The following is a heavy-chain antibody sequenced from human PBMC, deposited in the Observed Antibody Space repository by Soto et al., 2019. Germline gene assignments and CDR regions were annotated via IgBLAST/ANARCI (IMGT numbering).Heavy chain of an antibody. V-gene: IGHV3-66*01. D-gene: IGHD3-22*01. CDR2: INSGGRT. CDR1: GFSVRSDY. J-gene: IGHJ3*02. CDR3: ARDGYYSDTSGRRRREAFDI. Sequence: EVQLVESGGDLVQPGGSLRLSCAASGFSVRSDYMSWVRQAPGKGLEWVSLINSGGRTYYADSVQGRFSVSRDKPSNTLHLQMNTLRAEDTALYYCARDGYYSDTSGRRRREAFDIWGLGTMVTVSS.